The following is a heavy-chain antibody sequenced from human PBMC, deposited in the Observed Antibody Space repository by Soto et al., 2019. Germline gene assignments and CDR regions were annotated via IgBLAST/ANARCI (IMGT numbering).Heavy chain of an antibody. D-gene: IGHD1-1*01. CDR2: IGADNGDT. CDR3: ARDWKGAEGFDP. J-gene: IGHJ5*02. Sequence: QVQLVQSGAEVKKPGASVKVSCKASGYTFSTYGFSWVRQAPGQGLEWMGWIGADNGDTNYAQNFQGRVTMTTDTSTTTSYMELRSLTCDDTAVYFCARDWKGAEGFDPWGQGTRVTVSS. CDR1: GYTFSTYG. V-gene: IGHV1-18*01.